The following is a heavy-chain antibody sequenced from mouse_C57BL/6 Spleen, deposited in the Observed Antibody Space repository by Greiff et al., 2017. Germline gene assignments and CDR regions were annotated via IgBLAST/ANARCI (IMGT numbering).Heavy chain of an antibody. CDR3: ARGGGLHWYFDV. Sequence: QVQLKQPGAELVMPGASVKLSCKASGYTFTSYWMHWVKQRPGQGLEWIGEIDPSDSYTNYNQKFKGKSTLTVDKSSSTAYLQLSSLTSEDSAVYYCARGGGLHWYFDVWGTGTTVTVSS. CDR1: GYTFTSYW. CDR2: IDPSDSYT. J-gene: IGHJ1*03. V-gene: IGHV1-69*01.